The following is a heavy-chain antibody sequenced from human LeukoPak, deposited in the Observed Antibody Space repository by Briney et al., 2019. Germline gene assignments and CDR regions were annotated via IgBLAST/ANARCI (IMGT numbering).Heavy chain of an antibody. J-gene: IGHJ4*02. CDR3: ARDGRGGHNDF. V-gene: IGHV3-7*01. CDR2: IREDGGHT. CDR1: GFTFTNHW. Sequence: PGGSLRLSCVTSGFTFTNHWMSWVRQAPGKGLEWVANIREDGGHTNYVDSVKGRFTISRDNATLFLQMDGLRVDDTAVYFCARDGRGGHNDFWGQGTLITVSS. D-gene: IGHD4-23*01.